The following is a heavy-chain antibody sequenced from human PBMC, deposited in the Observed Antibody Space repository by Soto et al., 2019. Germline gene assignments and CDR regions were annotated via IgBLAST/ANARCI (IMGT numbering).Heavy chain of an antibody. CDR3: ARQGGSRGYSYGSDY. CDR2: IYYSGNT. Sequence: SETLSLTCTVSGGSISSYYWSWIRQPPGKGLEWIGYIYYSGNTNYNPSLKSRVTISVDTSKNQFSLKLSSVTTADTAVYYCARQGGSRGYSYGSDYWGQGTLVTVSS. J-gene: IGHJ4*02. V-gene: IGHV4-59*08. D-gene: IGHD5-18*01. CDR1: GGSISSYY.